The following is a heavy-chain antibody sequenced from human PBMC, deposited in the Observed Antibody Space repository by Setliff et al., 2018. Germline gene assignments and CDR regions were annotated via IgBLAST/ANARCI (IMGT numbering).Heavy chain of an antibody. V-gene: IGHV1-46*01. J-gene: IGHJ4*02. CDR3: ARDRAIVVVAATGTLNY. D-gene: IGHD2-21*02. Sequence: ASVKVSCKASGYTFTSYYMHWVRQAPGQGLEWMGIINPSGGSTSYAQKFQGRVTMTRDTSTSTVYMELSSLRSEDTAVYYCARDRAIVVVAATGTLNYWGQGTLVTVSS. CDR1: GYTFTSYY. CDR2: INPSGGST.